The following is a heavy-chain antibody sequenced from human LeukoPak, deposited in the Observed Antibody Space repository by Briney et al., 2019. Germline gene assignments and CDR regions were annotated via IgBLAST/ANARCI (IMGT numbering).Heavy chain of an antibody. CDR1: GYTFTSYG. CDR2: ISAYNGNT. V-gene: IGHV1-18*01. Sequence: ASVRVSCKASGYTFTSYGISWVRQAPGQGLEWMGWISAYNGNTNYAQKLQGRVTMTTDTSTSTAYMELRSLKSDDTAVYYCARDNRWSPKDAFDIWGQGTMVTVSS. J-gene: IGHJ3*02. D-gene: IGHD2-15*01. CDR3: ARDNRWSPKDAFDI.